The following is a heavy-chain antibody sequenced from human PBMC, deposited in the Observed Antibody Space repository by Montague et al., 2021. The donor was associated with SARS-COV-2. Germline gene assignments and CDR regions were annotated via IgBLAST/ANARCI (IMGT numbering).Heavy chain of an antibody. V-gene: IGHV3-11*01. CDR2: TSGGGTTT. D-gene: IGHD6-6*01. CDR3: VTLGDSSFID. J-gene: IGHJ4*02. Sequence: SLSLSCAASGFTFGNDFMSWVRQAPEKGLELISYTSGGGTTTHYADSVKGRFTISWDDARNSLYLQMNRLTVEDTAVYYCVTLGDSSFIDWGQGTRVTVSS. CDR1: GFTFGNDF.